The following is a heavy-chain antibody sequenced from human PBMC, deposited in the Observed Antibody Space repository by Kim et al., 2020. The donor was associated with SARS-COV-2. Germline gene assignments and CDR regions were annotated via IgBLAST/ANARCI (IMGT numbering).Heavy chain of an antibody. CDR2: ISYDGSNK. Sequence: GGSLRLSCAASGFTFSSYGMHWVRQAPGKGLEWVAVISYDGSNKYYADSVKGRFTISRDNSKNTLYLQMNSLRAEDTAVYYWVKSIVGAPFDPWGQGTLV. D-gene: IGHD1-26*01. CDR3: VKSIVGAPFDP. J-gene: IGHJ5*02. CDR1: GFTFSSYG. V-gene: IGHV3-30*18.